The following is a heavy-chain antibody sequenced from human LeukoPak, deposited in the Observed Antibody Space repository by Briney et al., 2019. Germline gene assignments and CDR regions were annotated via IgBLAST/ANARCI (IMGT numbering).Heavy chain of an antibody. V-gene: IGHV3-11*01. Sequence: GGSLRLSRAASGFTFSDYYMSWIRQAPGKGLEWVSYISSSGSTIYYADSVKGRFTISRDNAKNSLYLQMNSLRAEDTAVYYCARDHGGKSSYYYYGMDVWGQGTTVTVSS. CDR3: ARDHGGKSSYYYYGMDV. CDR2: ISSSGSTI. D-gene: IGHD4-23*01. J-gene: IGHJ6*02. CDR1: GFTFSDYY.